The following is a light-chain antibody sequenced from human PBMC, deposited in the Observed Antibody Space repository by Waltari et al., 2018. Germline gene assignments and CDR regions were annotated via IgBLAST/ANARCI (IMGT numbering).Light chain of an antibody. J-gene: IGKJ5*01. CDR1: QSLVYTDVISY. V-gene: IGKV2-30*01. Sequence: DVGLTQSPLSLSVTLGQPASIYCRSSQSLVYTDVISYLNWFHKRPGQAPRRLIDKVSSRDSGVPDRLSGSGSGTDFTLMISSVEADDVGVYFCMQATHWPVTFGQGTRLEIK. CDR2: KVS. CDR3: MQATHWPVT.